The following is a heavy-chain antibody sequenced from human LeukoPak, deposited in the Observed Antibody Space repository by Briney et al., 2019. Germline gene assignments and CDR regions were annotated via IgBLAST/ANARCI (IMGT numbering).Heavy chain of an antibody. D-gene: IGHD3-22*01. Sequence: SETLSLTCTVSAGSLSSRDSYGGWIRQSPGKGLEWIERISYSGNTYYNPSLKSRVTISVDTPKTHFPLRLSSVTAADTAVHYCSRLTHSYYSDTSGYYPYYYRDAWGEGTTVAVSS. CDR1: AGSLSSRDSY. V-gene: IGHV4-39*02. CDR2: ISYSGNT. J-gene: IGHJ6*03. CDR3: SRLTHSYYSDTSGYYPYYYRDA.